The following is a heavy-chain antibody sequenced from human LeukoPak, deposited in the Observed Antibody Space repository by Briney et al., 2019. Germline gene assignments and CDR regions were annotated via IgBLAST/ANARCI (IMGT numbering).Heavy chain of an antibody. D-gene: IGHD4-17*01. CDR2: INHSGST. CDR1: GGSFSGYY. CDR3: ARAPSTVTTSGLFDY. V-gene: IGHV4-34*01. J-gene: IGHJ4*02. Sequence: PSETLSLTCAVYGGSFSGYYWSWIRQPPGKGLEWIGEINHSGSTHYNPSLKSRVTISVDTSKNQFSLKLSSVTAADTAVYYCARAPSTVTTSGLFDYWGQGTLVTVSS.